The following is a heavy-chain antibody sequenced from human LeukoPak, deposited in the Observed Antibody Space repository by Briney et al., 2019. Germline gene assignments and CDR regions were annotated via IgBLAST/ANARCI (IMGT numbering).Heavy chain of an antibody. CDR2: IYYSGSA. D-gene: IGHD5-18*01. Sequence: SETLSLTCTVSGDSISSTLYYWGWIRQPPGKGLEWIGTIYYSGSAYYNPTLKSRVTISVDTSKKQLSLKLRSVTAADTAVYYCARLRDEGYSYGSLDYWGQGTLVTVSS. V-gene: IGHV4-39*01. CDR3: ARLRDEGYSYGSLDY. CDR1: GDSISSTLYY. J-gene: IGHJ4*02.